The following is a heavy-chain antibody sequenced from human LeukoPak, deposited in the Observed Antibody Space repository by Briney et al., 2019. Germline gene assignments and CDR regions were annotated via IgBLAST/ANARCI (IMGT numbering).Heavy chain of an antibody. CDR3: ATVLPSGWYYFDY. Sequence: GASVKVSCKVSGYTLTELSMHWVRQAPGKGLEWMGGFDPEDGETIYAQKFQGRVTMTEDTSTDTAYMELGSLRSEDTAVYYCATVLPSGWYYFDYWGQGTLVTVSS. D-gene: IGHD6-19*01. CDR1: GYTLTELS. V-gene: IGHV1-24*01. J-gene: IGHJ4*02. CDR2: FDPEDGET.